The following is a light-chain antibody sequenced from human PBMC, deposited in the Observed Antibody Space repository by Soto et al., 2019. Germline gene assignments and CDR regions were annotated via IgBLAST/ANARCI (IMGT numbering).Light chain of an antibody. J-gene: IGKJ3*01. CDR2: AAS. V-gene: IGKV1-27*01. CDR3: QKYNSAPPGFT. CDR1: QGISNY. Sequence: EIQMTQSPSSLSASVGDRVTITCRASQGISNYLAWYQQKPGKVPKLLIYAASTLQSGVPSRFSGSGSGKDFTLTISSLQPEEVATYYCQKYNSAPPGFTFGPGTKVDIK.